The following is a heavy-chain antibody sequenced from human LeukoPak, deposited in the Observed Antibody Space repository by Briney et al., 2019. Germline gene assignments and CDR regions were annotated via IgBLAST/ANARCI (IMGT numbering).Heavy chain of an antibody. CDR2: INGDGSSS. V-gene: IGHV3-74*01. J-gene: IGHJ4*02. CDR3: VREKGPANYYDSSDYDY. Sequence: PGGSLRLSCAASGFTFSRYWMHWVRQPPGKGLVWVSRINGDGSSSSYADSVKGRFTISRDNAKNTLYLQMNSLRGEDTAVYYCVREKGPANYYDSSDYDYWGQGILVTVSS. D-gene: IGHD3-22*01. CDR1: GFTFSRYW.